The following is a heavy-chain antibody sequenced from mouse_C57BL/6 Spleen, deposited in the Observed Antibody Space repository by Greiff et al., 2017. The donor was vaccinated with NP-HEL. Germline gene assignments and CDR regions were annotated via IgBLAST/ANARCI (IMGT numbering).Heavy chain of an antibody. Sequence: VQLQQSGAELVKPGASVKLSCKASGYTFTSYWMQWVKQRPGQGLEWIGEIDPSDSYTNYNQKFKGKATLTVDTSSSTAYMQLSSLTSEDSAVYYCARRGNLYYFDYWGKGTTLTVSS. V-gene: IGHV1-50*01. CDR3: ARRGNLYYFDY. CDR2: IDPSDSYT. J-gene: IGHJ2*01. CDR1: GYTFTSYW. D-gene: IGHD2-1*01.